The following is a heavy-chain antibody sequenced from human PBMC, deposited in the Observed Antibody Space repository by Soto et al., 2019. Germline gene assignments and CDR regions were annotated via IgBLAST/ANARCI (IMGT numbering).Heavy chain of an antibody. Sequence: LRLSCTASGFTFSSYGMGWVRQAPGKGLQWVSTIRGDGGQTHYTDSVKGRFSISRDNSKNTVYLQMDSLRAEDTAMYFCRYYLAAAGTDYWGQGTLVTVSS. CDR2: IRGDGGQT. V-gene: IGHV3-23*01. CDR3: RYYLAAAGTDY. J-gene: IGHJ4*02. D-gene: IGHD6-13*01. CDR1: GFTFSSYG.